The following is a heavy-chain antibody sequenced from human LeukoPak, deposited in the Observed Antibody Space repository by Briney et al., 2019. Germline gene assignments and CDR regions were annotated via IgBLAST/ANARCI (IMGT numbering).Heavy chain of an antibody. Sequence: GGSLRLSCEASGFTFSTYWMSWVRQAPGKGLEWVANIKQDGSEKYYVDSVKGRFTISRDNAKNSLYLRMSSLRAEDTAMYYCARDSAGNDYWGQGTLVTVSS. J-gene: IGHJ4*02. CDR2: IKQDGSEK. D-gene: IGHD6-13*01. CDR3: ARDSAGNDY. CDR1: GFTFSTYW. V-gene: IGHV3-7*01.